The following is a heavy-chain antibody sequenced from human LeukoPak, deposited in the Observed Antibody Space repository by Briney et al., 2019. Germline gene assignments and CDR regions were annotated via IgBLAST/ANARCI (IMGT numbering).Heavy chain of an antibody. CDR3: ARGCRGSVVVVMRYNWFDP. CDR1: GGSFSGYY. V-gene: IGHV4-34*01. D-gene: IGHD3-22*01. J-gene: IGHJ5*02. CDR2: INHSGST. Sequence: PSETLSLTCAVYGGSFSGYYWSWIRQPPGKGLEWIGEINHSGSTNYNPSLKSRVTISVDTSKNQFSLKLSSVTAADTAVYYCARGCRGSVVVVMRYNWFDPWGQGTLVTVSS.